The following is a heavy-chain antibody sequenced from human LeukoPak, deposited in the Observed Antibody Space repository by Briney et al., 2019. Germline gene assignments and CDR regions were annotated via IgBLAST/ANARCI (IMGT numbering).Heavy chain of an antibody. D-gene: IGHD2-15*01. Sequence: GGSLRLSCAASGFTFSSYSMNWVRQAPGKGLEWVSYISSSSSTIYYADSVKGRFTISRDNAKNTLYLQMNSLRAEDTAVYYCARDRPGSGGFDLWGRGTLVTVSS. CDR3: ARDRPGSGGFDL. CDR2: ISSSSSTI. CDR1: GFTFSSYS. V-gene: IGHV3-48*04. J-gene: IGHJ2*01.